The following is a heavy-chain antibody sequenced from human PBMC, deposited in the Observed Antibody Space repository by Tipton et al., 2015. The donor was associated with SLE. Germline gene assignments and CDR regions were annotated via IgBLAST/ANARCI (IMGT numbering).Heavy chain of an antibody. CDR2: IKWNGGST. CDR1: GFTFGDYA. CDR3: ARERNFDFWSGSDY. J-gene: IGHJ4*02. D-gene: IGHD3-3*01. V-gene: IGHV3-20*04. Sequence: GSLRLSCVASGFTFGDYAMTWVRQAPGKGLEWVSGIKWNGGSTGYADSVKGRFTISRDNAQNSLYLQMNSLRAEDTALYYCARERNFDFWSGSDYWGQGTLVTVSS.